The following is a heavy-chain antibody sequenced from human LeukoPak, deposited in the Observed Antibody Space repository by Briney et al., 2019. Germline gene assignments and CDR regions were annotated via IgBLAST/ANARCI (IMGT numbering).Heavy chain of an antibody. Sequence: GGSLRLSCAASGFTFSSYWMSWVRQAPGKGLEWVAVISYDGSNKYYADSVKGRFTISRDNSKNTLYLQMNSLRAEDTAVYYCAREKTPLRYFDWLRVGDYYYMDVWGKGTTVTVSS. CDR2: ISYDGSNK. CDR3: AREKTPLRYFDWLRVGDYYYMDV. J-gene: IGHJ6*03. V-gene: IGHV3-30*03. D-gene: IGHD3-9*01. CDR1: GFTFSSYW.